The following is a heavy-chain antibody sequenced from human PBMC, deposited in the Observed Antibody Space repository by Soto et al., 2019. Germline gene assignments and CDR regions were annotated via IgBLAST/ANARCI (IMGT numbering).Heavy chain of an antibody. V-gene: IGHV3-74*01. D-gene: IGHD3-10*01. Sequence: EVQLVESGGGLVQPGGSLRLSCAASGFTFSSYWMHWVRQAPGKGLVWVSRINSDGSSTSYADSVKGRFTITRDNSKNTLYLQKNCLRAEDTAVNDWARERVDRAVIIATYYYCLDVWGQGTTVTVSS. J-gene: IGHJ6*02. CDR1: GFTFSSYW. CDR2: INSDGSST. CDR3: ARERVDRAVIIATYYYCLDV.